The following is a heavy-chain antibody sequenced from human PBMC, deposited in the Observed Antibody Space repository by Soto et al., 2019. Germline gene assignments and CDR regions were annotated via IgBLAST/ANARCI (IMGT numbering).Heavy chain of an antibody. CDR3: ARDPSYWVAVASPLDN. Sequence: QVQLVQSGAEVKKPGASVKVSCKASGYTFTSYAMHWVRQAPGQRLEWMGWINAGNGNTKYSQKFQGRVTITRDTSASTAYMELSSLRSEDTAVYYCARDPSYWVAVASPLDNWGQGTLVTVSS. D-gene: IGHD6-19*01. CDR1: GYTFTSYA. J-gene: IGHJ4*02. CDR2: INAGNGNT. V-gene: IGHV1-3*01.